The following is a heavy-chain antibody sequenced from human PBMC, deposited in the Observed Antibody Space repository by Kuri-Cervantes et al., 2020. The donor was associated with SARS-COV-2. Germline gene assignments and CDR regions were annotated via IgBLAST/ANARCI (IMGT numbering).Heavy chain of an antibody. CDR2: MNPNSGNT. D-gene: IGHD3-10*01. Sequence: ASVKVSCKASGYTFTSYDINWVRQATGQGLEWMGWMNPNSGNTGYAQKFQGRVTMTRNTSISTAYMELSSLRSEDTAVYYCATNYYGSGSYYKIGFDPWGQGTLVTVSS. J-gene: IGHJ5*02. CDR3: ATNYYGSGSYYKIGFDP. V-gene: IGHV1-8*01. CDR1: GYTFTSYD.